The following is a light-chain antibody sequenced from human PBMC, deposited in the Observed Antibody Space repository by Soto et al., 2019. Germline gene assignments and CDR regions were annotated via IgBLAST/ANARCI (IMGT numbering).Light chain of an antibody. CDR3: QQYNNWPFIT. V-gene: IGKV3-15*01. CDR2: DAS. Sequence: EKVMTQSPATLSVSPGERATLSCRASQSVRSNLAWYQQKPGQPPRLLIYDASTRATRIPSRFSGSGSGTEFTLTISSLQSEDFAVYYCQQYNNWPFITFGQGTRLEIK. J-gene: IGKJ5*01. CDR1: QSVRSN.